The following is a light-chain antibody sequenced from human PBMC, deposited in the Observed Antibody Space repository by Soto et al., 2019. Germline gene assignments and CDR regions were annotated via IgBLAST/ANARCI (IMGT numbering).Light chain of an antibody. CDR1: QAIRNY. J-gene: IGKJ4*01. CDR3: QQYDTLPPT. Sequence: DIQMTQSPSSLSASVGDRVTITCQASQAIRNYLNWYQQRPGTAPKILIYGGSTLETGVPSRFSGRGSAADFTLTISSLQPEDIATYYCQQYDTLPPTFGGGTKVEIK. V-gene: IGKV1-33*01. CDR2: GGS.